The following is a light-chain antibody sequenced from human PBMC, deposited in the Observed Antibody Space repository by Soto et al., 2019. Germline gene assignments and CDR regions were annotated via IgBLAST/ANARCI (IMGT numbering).Light chain of an antibody. CDR3: QQDGSARWT. CDR1: QSVSSSY. V-gene: IGKV3-20*01. CDR2: GSS. Sequence: EILLTQSPGTLSLSPGERATLSCRASQSVSSSYFAWYQQKPGQAPRLLIYGSSTRATGIPDRFSGSGSGTDFTLTISTLEPEDFAVYYCQQDGSARWTFGQGTKVEFK. J-gene: IGKJ1*01.